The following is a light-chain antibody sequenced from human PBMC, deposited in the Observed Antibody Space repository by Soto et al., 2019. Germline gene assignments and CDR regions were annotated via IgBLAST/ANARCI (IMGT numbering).Light chain of an antibody. Sequence: QSALTQPASMSGSPGQSSTISCSGTTYGFETYNQVSWYQQHPGKAPQILIYEGSKRPSGVSNRFSGAKSGNKASLTISGLQAEGEADYFCSSYGGDSADAFGTGTKLTAL. V-gene: IGLV2-23*01. CDR1: TYGFETYNQ. CDR2: EGS. J-gene: IGLJ1*01. CDR3: SSYGGDSADA.